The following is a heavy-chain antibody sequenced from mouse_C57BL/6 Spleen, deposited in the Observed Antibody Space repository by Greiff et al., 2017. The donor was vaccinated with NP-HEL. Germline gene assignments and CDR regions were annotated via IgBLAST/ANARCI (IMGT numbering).Heavy chain of an antibody. Sequence: EVKLMESGGDLVKPGGSLKLSCAASGFTFSSYGMSWVRQTPDKRLEWVATISSGGSYTYYPDSVKGRFTISRDNAKNTLYLQMSSLKSEDTAMYYCARRRDYDYGDYAMDYWGQGTSVTVSS. V-gene: IGHV5-6*02. CDR3: ARRRDYDYGDYAMDY. CDR2: ISSGGSYT. D-gene: IGHD2-4*01. CDR1: GFTFSSYG. J-gene: IGHJ4*01.